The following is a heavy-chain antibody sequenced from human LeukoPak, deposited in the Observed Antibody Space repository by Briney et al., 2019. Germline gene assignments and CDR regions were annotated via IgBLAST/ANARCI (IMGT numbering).Heavy chain of an antibody. J-gene: IGHJ4*02. V-gene: IGHV3-73*01. Sequence: GGSLRLSCAASGFTFSGSVIHWVRQASGKGLEWVGRIRSKASNYATVYSASVKGRFTISRDDSKNTAYQQMNSLKTEDTAVYYCTTSPLYFDHWGQGTLVTVSS. CDR3: TTSPLYFDH. CDR2: IRSKASNYAT. CDR1: GFTFSGSV.